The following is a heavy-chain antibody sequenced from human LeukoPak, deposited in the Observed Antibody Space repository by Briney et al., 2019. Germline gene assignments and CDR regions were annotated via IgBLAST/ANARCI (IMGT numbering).Heavy chain of an antibody. CDR3: AREGPWGGFDP. J-gene: IGHJ5*02. CDR1: GFIFSDYD. V-gene: IGHV3-13*01. CDR2: IGTAGDT. Sequence: GGSLRLSCAVSGFIFSDYDMHWVRQVTGKGLEWVSTIGTAGDTYYPGSVKGRFTISRDNTKNSLYLQINSLRVGDTAVYYSAREGPWGGFDPWGQGTLVTVSS. D-gene: IGHD3-16*01.